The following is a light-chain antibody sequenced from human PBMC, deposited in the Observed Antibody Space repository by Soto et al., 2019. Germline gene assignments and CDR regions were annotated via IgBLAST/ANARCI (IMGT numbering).Light chain of an antibody. CDR2: DNN. Sequence: QSVLTQPPSVSXAXXXXVXXXXXXXXXKIGNNYVSWYQQLPGTAPKLLIYDNNKRPSGIPDRFSGSKSGTSATLGITGLKTGDEADYYCGAWDDSLSAVFGGGTKLTVL. J-gene: IGLJ2*01. CDR3: GAWDDSLSAV. CDR1: XXKIGNNY. V-gene: IGLV1-51*01.